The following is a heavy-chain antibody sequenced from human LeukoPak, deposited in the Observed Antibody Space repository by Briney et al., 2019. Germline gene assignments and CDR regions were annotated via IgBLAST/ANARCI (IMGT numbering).Heavy chain of an antibody. CDR1: GFTFSSYE. D-gene: IGHD3-3*01. J-gene: IGHJ3*02. CDR2: ISSSGSTI. V-gene: IGHV3-48*03. Sequence: GGSLRLSCAASGFTFSSYEMNWVRQAPGKGLEWVSYISSSGSTIYYADSVKGRFTISRDNSKNTLYLQMNSLRAEDTAVYYCAKGWGGYLVDAFDIWGQGTMVTVSS. CDR3: AKGWGGYLVDAFDI.